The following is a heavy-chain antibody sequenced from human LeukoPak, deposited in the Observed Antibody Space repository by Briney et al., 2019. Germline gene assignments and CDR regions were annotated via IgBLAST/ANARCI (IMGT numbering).Heavy chain of an antibody. D-gene: IGHD3-22*01. V-gene: IGHV3-33*07. Sequence: PGGSLRLSCAASGFSFSSYAMYWVRQAPGXGLGWVAVIWSDGNNEYYSDSVKSRFTISRDNSNNALYLEMNSLRAEDTAVYYCARDGLTDSSGYTVIDNWGQGTLVTVSS. CDR3: ARDGLTDSSGYTVIDN. CDR2: IWSDGNNE. J-gene: IGHJ4*02. CDR1: GFSFSSYA.